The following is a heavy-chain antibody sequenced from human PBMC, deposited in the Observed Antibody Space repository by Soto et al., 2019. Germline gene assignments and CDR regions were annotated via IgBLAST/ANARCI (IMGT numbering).Heavy chain of an antibody. CDR3: ARGKPSEYKFGPRNFFYYDFDV. V-gene: IGHV4-34*01. CDR2: INQSGST. CDR1: SGSFTDHY. J-gene: IGHJ6*02. D-gene: IGHD5-18*01. Sequence: QGQLKQWGAGLLKPSETLSLTCAVFSGSFTDHYWTWVRQSPGKGLEWIGEINQSGSTDYNPSLESRVTLSLDTSKNQFSLKVTSVTAADTAVYYCARGKPSEYKFGPRNFFYYDFDVWGPGTAVTVSS.